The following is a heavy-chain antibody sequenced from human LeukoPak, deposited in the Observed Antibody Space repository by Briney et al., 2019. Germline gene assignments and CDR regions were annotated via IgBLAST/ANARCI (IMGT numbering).Heavy chain of an antibody. J-gene: IGHJ4*02. CDR1: GYTFTGYY. CDR2: INPNSGGT. CDR3: ASGTTDIVVVPATLRNYYFDY. Sequence: ASVKVSCKASGYTFTGYYMHWVRQAPGQGLEWMGWINPNSGGTNYAQKFQGRVTMTRDTSISTAYMELSRLRSDDTAVYYCASGTTDIVVVPATLRNYYFDYWGQGTLVTVSS. V-gene: IGHV1-2*02. D-gene: IGHD2-2*01.